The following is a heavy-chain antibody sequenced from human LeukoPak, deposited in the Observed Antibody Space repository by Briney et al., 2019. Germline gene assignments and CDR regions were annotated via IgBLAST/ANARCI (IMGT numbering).Heavy chain of an antibody. V-gene: IGHV5-51*01. CDR1: GYSFTSYW. D-gene: IGHD3-22*01. Sequence: GESLKISCKGSGYSFTSYWIGWVRQMPGKGLEWMGITYPGDSDTRYSPSFQGQVTISADKSISTAYLQWSSLKASDTAMYYCASLYYYDSSGYYNAFDIWGQGTMVTVSS. J-gene: IGHJ3*02. CDR2: TYPGDSDT. CDR3: ASLYYYDSSGYYNAFDI.